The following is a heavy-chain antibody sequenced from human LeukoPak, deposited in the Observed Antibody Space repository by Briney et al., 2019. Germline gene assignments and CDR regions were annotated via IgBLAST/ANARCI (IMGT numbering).Heavy chain of an antibody. CDR2: INHSGST. D-gene: IGHD3-22*01. Sequence: SETLSLTCAVYGGSFSGYYWSWIRQPPGKGLEWIGEINHSGSTNYNPSLKSRVTISVDTSKNQFSLKLSSVTAADTAVYYCARLGYDSSQSGAFDIWGQGTMVTVSS. CDR1: GGSFSGYY. CDR3: ARLGYDSSQSGAFDI. J-gene: IGHJ3*02. V-gene: IGHV4-34*01.